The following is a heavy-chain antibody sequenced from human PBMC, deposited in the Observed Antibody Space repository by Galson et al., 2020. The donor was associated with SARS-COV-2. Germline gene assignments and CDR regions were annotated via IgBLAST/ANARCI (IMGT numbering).Heavy chain of an antibody. CDR3: ARGYYGSGSYYNPYGMDV. V-gene: IGHV1-69*13. Sequence: SVKVSCKASGGTFSSYAISWVRQAPGQGLEWMGGIIPIFGTANYAQKFQGRVTITADESTSTAYMELSSLRSEDTAVYYCARGYYGSGSYYNPYGMDVGGQGTTVTVPS. J-gene: IGHJ6*02. D-gene: IGHD3-10*01. CDR2: IIPIFGTA. CDR1: GGTFSSYA.